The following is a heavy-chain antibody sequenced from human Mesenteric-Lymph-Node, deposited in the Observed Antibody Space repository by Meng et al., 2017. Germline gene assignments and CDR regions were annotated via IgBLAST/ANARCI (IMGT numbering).Heavy chain of an antibody. CDR3: TRDIRLGDCSGGSCPVFDS. D-gene: IGHD2-15*01. J-gene: IGHJ5*01. CDR2: ISGSGGST. Sequence: GGSLRLSCATSGFTFSTYAMTWVRQAPGKGLDWVSAISGSGGSTYYADSVKGRFTISRDNSKNTVYLQMNSLRAEDTAVYYCTRDIRLGDCSGGSCPVFDSWGQGTLVTVSS. V-gene: IGHV3-23*01. CDR1: GFTFSTYA.